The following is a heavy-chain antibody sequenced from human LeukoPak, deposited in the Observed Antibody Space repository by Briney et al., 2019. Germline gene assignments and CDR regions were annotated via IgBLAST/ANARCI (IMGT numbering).Heavy chain of an antibody. J-gene: IGHJ4*02. Sequence: PGGSLTLSFASSVFIFSSYAMSWVRQAPGKGLEWVSAISGSGGSTYYADSVKGRFSISRDNSKNTIYLQMNSLRAEDTAIYYCAKRSSTASGYFDFWGRGALVTVSS. CDR1: VFIFSSYA. D-gene: IGHD3-22*01. V-gene: IGHV3-23*01. CDR3: AKRSSTASGYFDF. CDR2: ISGSGGST.